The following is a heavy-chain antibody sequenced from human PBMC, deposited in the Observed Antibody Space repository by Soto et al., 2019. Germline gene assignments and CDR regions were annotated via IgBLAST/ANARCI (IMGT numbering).Heavy chain of an antibody. V-gene: IGHV1-2*04. Sequence: VKVTCRASGYNFTGYYMHWVRQAPGQGLEWIGLINPNSGSTNSPQNFQCLVTMTTDTSFSPAYMELIRLSSDDTAVYYYARVPPFCSGSHCFDPWGQGTLVTVSS. CDR3: ARVPPFCSGSHCFDP. J-gene: IGHJ5*02. D-gene: IGHD3-3*01. CDR1: GYNFTGYY. CDR2: INPNSGST.